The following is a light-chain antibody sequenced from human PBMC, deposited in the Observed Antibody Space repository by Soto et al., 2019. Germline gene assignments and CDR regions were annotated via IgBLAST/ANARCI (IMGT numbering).Light chain of an antibody. CDR1: QDINSW. J-gene: IGKJ4*01. CDR2: IAS. V-gene: IGKV1-12*01. Sequence: DIQMTQSPSSVSASVGDRVTITCRASQDINSWLTSYQQKPGKAPKVLIDIASRLQTGVPSRFSGRGSGTDFSLTISNLQPEDFATYFCQQSKSFPLTFGGGTQVEIK. CDR3: QQSKSFPLT.